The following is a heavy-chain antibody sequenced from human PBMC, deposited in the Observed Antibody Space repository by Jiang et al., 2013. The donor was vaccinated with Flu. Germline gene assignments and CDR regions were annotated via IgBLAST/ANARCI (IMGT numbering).Heavy chain of an antibody. D-gene: IGHD6-13*01. Sequence: GPGLVKPSETLSLTCTVSGGSISSYHWSWIRQPPGKGLEWIGYIYYSGSTNYNPSLKSRVTISVDTSKNQFSLKLTSVTAADTAVYYCARDLRRYSSSWAFDYWGQG. CDR1: GGSISSYH. CDR2: IYYSGST. J-gene: IGHJ4*02. V-gene: IGHV4-59*01. CDR3: ARDLRRYSSSWAFDY.